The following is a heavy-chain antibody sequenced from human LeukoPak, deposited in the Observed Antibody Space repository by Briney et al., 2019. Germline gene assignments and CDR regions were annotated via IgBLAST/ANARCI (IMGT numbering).Heavy chain of an antibody. CDR3: AHTDDFWSGYPPGWFDP. CDR2: IYWDDDK. Sequence: ESGPTLVEPTQTLTLTCTFSGFSLSTSGVGGSWIRQPPGKALEWLALIYWDDDKRYSPSLKSRLTITKDTSKNQVVLTMTNMDPVDTATYYCAHTDDFWSGYPPGWFDPWGQGTLVTVSS. CDR1: GFSLSTSGVG. J-gene: IGHJ5*02. D-gene: IGHD3-3*01. V-gene: IGHV2-5*02.